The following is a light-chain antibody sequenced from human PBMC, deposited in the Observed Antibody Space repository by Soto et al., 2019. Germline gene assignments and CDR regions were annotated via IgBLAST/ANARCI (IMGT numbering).Light chain of an antibody. V-gene: IGKV3-15*01. CDR1: QSVSSD. CDR3: QHYNSYSEA. CDR2: GAS. J-gene: IGKJ1*01. Sequence: EILITQSPVTLSVSPGERATLACRASQSVSSDFAWYQQKPGQAPRLLIYGASSRATGIPARFSGSGSGTEFTLTISSLQPDDFATYYCQHYNSYSEAFGQGTKVDIK.